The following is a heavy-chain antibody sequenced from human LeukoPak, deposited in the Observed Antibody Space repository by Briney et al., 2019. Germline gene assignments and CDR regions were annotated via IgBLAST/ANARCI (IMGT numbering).Heavy chain of an antibody. CDR3: ARADIVVVVAAPSWFDP. J-gene: IGHJ5*02. D-gene: IGHD2-15*01. CDR2: ISAYNGNT. V-gene: IGHV1-18*01. CDR1: GYTFTSYG. Sequence: ASVKVSCKASGYTFTSYGISWVRQAPGQGLEWMGWISAYNGNTNYAQKLQGRVTMTTDTSTSTAYMELRSLRSDDTVVYYCARADIVVVVAAPSWFDPWGQGTLVTVSS.